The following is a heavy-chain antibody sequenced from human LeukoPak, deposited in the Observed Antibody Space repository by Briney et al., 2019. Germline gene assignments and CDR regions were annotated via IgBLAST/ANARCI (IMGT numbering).Heavy chain of an antibody. V-gene: IGHV4-59*01. Sequence: SETLSLTCTVSGGSISRYYWSWIRQPPGKGLEWIGYIYYSGSTNYNPSLKSRVTISVDTSKNQFSLKLSSVTAADTAVYYCARVPQSRPVYSSSWYYFDYWGQGTLVTVSS. CDR3: ARVPQSRPVYSSSWYYFDY. J-gene: IGHJ4*02. D-gene: IGHD6-13*01. CDR2: IYYSGST. CDR1: GGSISRYY.